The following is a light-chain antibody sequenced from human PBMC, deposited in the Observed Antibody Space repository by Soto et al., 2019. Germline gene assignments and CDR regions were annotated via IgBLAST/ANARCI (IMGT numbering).Light chain of an antibody. CDR2: AAS. CDR1: QTISNY. Sequence: DIQMTQSPSSLSASVGDRVTITCRASQTISNYLNWYQQKPGKAPKLLIYAASSLQSEVPSRFSGSGSGTDFTLTISSLQPGDFATYYCQQSFSIPYTFGKGTKLEI. J-gene: IGKJ2*01. V-gene: IGKV1-39*01. CDR3: QQSFSIPYT.